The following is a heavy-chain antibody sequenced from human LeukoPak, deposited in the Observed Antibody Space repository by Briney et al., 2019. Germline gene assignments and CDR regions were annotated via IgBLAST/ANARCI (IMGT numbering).Heavy chain of an antibody. V-gene: IGHV3-30*18. CDR1: GFTFSSFG. Sequence: GGSVRLSCTASGFTFSSFGMHWVRQAPGQGLEWVTAISSVGHTNKSADSVKGRFTISRDNSKNTLYLQMHSLREDDTAVYYCAKDVGWFNAFDVWGQGTMVTVSS. D-gene: IGHD3-10*01. J-gene: IGHJ3*01. CDR3: AKDVGWFNAFDV. CDR2: ISSVGHTN.